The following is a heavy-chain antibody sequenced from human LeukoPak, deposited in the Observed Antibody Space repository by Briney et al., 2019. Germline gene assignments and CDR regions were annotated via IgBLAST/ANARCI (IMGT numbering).Heavy chain of an antibody. Sequence: ASVNVSCKTSGYTFTIYGISWVRQAPGQGLEWMGLISAYGKTNYAQNLQGRVTMTTDTSTSTAYMELRSLRSDDTAVYYCARGIIGYYFDYWGQGTLVTVSS. V-gene: IGHV1-18*01. CDR2: ISAYGKT. CDR3: ARGIIGYYFDY. CDR1: GYTFTIYG. J-gene: IGHJ4*02. D-gene: IGHD2-15*01.